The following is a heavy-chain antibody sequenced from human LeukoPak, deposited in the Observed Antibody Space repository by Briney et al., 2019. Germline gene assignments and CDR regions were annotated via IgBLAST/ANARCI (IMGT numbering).Heavy chain of an antibody. CDR1: GFTFSSYG. J-gene: IGHJ6*02. CDR2: IWYDGSNK. D-gene: IGHD5-12*01. CDR3: ARDGRRGYSGYPGYGMDV. V-gene: IGHV3-33*01. Sequence: GGSLRLSCAASGFTFSSYGMHWVRQAPGKGLEWVAVIWYDGSNKYYADSVKGRFTISRDNSKNTLYLQMNSRRAEDTAVYYWARDGRRGYSGYPGYGMDVWGQGTTVTVSS.